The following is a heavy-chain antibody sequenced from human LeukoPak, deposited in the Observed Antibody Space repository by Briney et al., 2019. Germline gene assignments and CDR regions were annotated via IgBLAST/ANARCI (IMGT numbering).Heavy chain of an antibody. D-gene: IGHD3-22*01. CDR1: GFTFSTYS. CDR3: ARQIYYDSSGYQLKGGFDY. V-gene: IGHV3-48*01. Sequence: GGSLRLSCAASGFTFSTYSMNWVRQAPGKGLEWVSYITSSGRTIYYADSVKGRFTISRDNAKNSLYLQMNSLRAEDTAVYYCARQIYYDSSGYQLKGGFDYWGQGTLVTVSS. J-gene: IGHJ4*02. CDR2: ITSSGRTI.